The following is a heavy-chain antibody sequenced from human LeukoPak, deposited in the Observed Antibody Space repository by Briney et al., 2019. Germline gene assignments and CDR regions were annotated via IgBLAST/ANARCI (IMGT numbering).Heavy chain of an antibody. CDR3: AREYGWQTDY. D-gene: IGHD3-10*01. Sequence: GGSLRLSCAASGFTFSSYGINWVRQAPGKGLEWVSSISSTGSYIYYADSVKGRFTVSRDNAKNSLYLQMNSLRAEDTAVYYCAREYGWQTDYWGQGTLVTVSS. CDR1: GFTFSSYG. J-gene: IGHJ4*02. V-gene: IGHV3-21*01. CDR2: ISSTGSYI.